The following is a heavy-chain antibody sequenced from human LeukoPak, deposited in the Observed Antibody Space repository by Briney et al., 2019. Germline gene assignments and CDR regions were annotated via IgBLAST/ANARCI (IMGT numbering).Heavy chain of an antibody. D-gene: IGHD6-19*01. J-gene: IGHJ6*02. V-gene: IGHV3-30*18. CDR1: GCTLSSYG. CDR2: ISYDGSNK. CDR3: AKDSSGWYALIGYGMDV. Sequence: GGSLRLSCAASGCTLSSYGMHWVRQAPGKGLEWVAVISYDGSNKYYADSVKGRFTISRDNSKNTLYLQMNSLRAEDTAVYYCAKDSSGWYALIGYGMDVWGQGTTVTVSS.